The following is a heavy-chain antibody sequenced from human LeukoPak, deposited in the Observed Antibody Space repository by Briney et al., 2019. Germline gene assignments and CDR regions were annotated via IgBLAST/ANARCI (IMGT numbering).Heavy chain of an antibody. CDR1: GFTFSSYS. Sequence: GGSPRLSCAASGFTFSSYSMNWVRQAPGKGLEWVSSISSSSSYIYYADSVKGRFTISRDNAKNSLYLQMNSLRAEDTAVYYCARVRGDNGDYDTDYYYYMDVWGKGTTVTISS. CDR3: ARVRGDNGDYDTDYYYYMDV. V-gene: IGHV3-21*01. D-gene: IGHD4-17*01. CDR2: ISSSSSYI. J-gene: IGHJ6*03.